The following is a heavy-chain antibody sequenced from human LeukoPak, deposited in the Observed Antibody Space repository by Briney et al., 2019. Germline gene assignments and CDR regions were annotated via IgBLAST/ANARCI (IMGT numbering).Heavy chain of an antibody. CDR2: IYYSGRT. Sequence: SEALSLTCSVSGGSLSRYYWTWIRQPPGKGVEWIGYIYYSGRTNYNPSLKSRVTISVDTSKNQFSLKLSSVTAADTAVYYCASLHYGDYVGWFDPWGQGTLVTVSS. CDR3: ASLHYGDYVGWFDP. CDR1: GGSLSRYY. V-gene: IGHV4-59*12. J-gene: IGHJ5*02. D-gene: IGHD4-17*01.